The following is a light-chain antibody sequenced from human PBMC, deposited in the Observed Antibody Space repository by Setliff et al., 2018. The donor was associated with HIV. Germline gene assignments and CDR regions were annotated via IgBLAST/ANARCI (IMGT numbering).Light chain of an antibody. CDR2: DVS. Sequence: QSVLTRPASVSGSPGQSITISCTGTSSDIGRYNYVSWYQQYPGKGPTLVIFDVSERPSGVSNRFSGSKSGNTASLIISGLQPDDEADYYCCSYARGSTYVFGSGTKVTV. CDR1: SSDIGRYNY. CDR3: CSYARGSTYV. J-gene: IGLJ1*01. V-gene: IGLV2-14*03.